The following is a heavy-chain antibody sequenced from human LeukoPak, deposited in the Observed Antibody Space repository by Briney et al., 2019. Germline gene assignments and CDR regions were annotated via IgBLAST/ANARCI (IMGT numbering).Heavy chain of an antibody. D-gene: IGHD3-9*01. J-gene: IGHJ4*02. CDR1: GYTFNNYD. CDR3: ARGVDILTGYTSYFDY. V-gene: IGHV1-8*01. Sequence: GASVKVSCKASGYTFNNYDVYWVRQATGQGLEWLGWMNPNSGNTGYAEKFQGRVTMTRNTSISTAYMELSSLRSEDTAVYYCARGVDILTGYTSYFDYWGQGTLVTVSS. CDR2: MNPNSGNT.